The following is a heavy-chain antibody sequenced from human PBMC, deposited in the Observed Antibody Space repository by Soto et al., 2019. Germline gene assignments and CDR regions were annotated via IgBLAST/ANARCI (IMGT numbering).Heavy chain of an antibody. V-gene: IGHV4-38-2*02. Sequence: SETLSLTCSVSGFAISRGYYWSWVRQPPGKGLEWIGSIYPSVSSYHNPSLATRLRLSIDTSKNQFTLNLTSVTAADTALYFCAREKVGTTLFGNWGQGIQVTVSS. CDR2: IYPSVSS. CDR1: GFAISRGYY. D-gene: IGHD1-1*01. J-gene: IGHJ4*02. CDR3: AREKVGTTLFGN.